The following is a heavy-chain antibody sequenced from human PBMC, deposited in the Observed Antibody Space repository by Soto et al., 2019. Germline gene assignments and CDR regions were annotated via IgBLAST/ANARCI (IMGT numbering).Heavy chain of an antibody. CDR1: GFSLSTSGVG. J-gene: IGHJ4*02. Sequence: QITLKESGPTLVKPTQTLTLTCTFSGFSLSTSGVGVGWIRQPPGKALEWLALIYWDDDKRYSPSLKSRLTITKDTSKNQVVLTMTNMDPVDTATYYCARVMYYDYVWGSYRYRYFDYWGQGTLVTVSS. CDR2: IYWDDDK. V-gene: IGHV2-5*02. D-gene: IGHD3-16*02. CDR3: ARVMYYDYVWGSYRYRYFDY.